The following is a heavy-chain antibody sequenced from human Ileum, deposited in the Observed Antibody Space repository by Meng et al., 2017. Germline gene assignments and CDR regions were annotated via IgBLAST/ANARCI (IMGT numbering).Heavy chain of an antibody. CDR1: GFTFSSHA. V-gene: IGHV3-30*15. J-gene: IGHJ4*02. CDR2: ISFDGNYK. Sequence: GGSWGGVVQPGRALGVSCAASGFTFSSHAMHWVRQAPGKGLEWVALISFDGNYKDYPDSVKGRFTISRDNSKNTLYLQMSSLRVEDTAVYYCVGEVGPRDFDNWGQGILVTVSS. CDR3: VGEVGPRDFDN. D-gene: IGHD1-26*01.